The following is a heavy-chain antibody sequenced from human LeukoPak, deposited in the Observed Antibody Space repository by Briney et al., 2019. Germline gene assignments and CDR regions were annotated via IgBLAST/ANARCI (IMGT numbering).Heavy chain of an antibody. Sequence: ASVKVSCKASGYTFTSYDINWVRQATGQGLEWMGWMNPNSGNTGYAQKFQGRVTMTRNTSISTAYMELSSLRSEDTAVYYCARGRGYYYYYYMDVWGKGTTVTASS. J-gene: IGHJ6*03. CDR2: MNPNSGNT. V-gene: IGHV1-8*01. CDR3: ARGRGYYYYYYMDV. CDR1: GYTFTSYD.